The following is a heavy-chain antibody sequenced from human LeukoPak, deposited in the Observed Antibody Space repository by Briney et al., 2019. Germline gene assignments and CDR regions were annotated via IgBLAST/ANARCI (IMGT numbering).Heavy chain of an antibody. J-gene: IGHJ4*02. CDR3: AKVEDLITFGGVIVPIFDY. V-gene: IGHV3-23*01. D-gene: IGHD3-16*02. CDR2: ISGSGGST. CDR1: GFTFSSYA. Sequence: PGRSLRLSCAASGFTFSSYAMSWVRQAPGKGLEWVSAISGSGGSTYYADSVKGRFTISRDNSKNTLYLQMNSLRAEDTAVYYCAKVEDLITFGGVIVPIFDYWGQGTLVTVSS.